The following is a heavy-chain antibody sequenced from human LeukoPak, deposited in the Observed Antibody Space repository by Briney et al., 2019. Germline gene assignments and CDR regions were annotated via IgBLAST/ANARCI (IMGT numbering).Heavy chain of an antibody. CDR3: ARTSGYYDYFDY. Sequence: SETLSLTCTVSGGSISSGDYYWSWIRQPPGKGLEWIGYIYYSGSTNYNPSLKSRVTISVDTSKNQFSLKLSSVTAADTAVYYCARTSGYYDYFDYWGQGTLVTVSS. CDR2: IYYSGST. J-gene: IGHJ4*02. V-gene: IGHV4-61*08. D-gene: IGHD3-3*01. CDR1: GGSISSGDYY.